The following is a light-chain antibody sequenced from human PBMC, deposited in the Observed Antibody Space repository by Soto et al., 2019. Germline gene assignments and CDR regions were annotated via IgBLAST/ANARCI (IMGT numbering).Light chain of an antibody. CDR2: WAS. CDR1: QSVLLSSKNQNF. V-gene: IGKV4-1*01. J-gene: IGKJ2*01. Sequence: DIVMTQSPDSLAVSQGERATISCKSSQSVLLSSKNQNFLSWYQQKPGQPPKLLIFWASTRESGVPDRFSGSGSGTDFALTIDSLQAEDVAVYYCQQYYNTPYTFGQGTKVEIK. CDR3: QQYYNTPYT.